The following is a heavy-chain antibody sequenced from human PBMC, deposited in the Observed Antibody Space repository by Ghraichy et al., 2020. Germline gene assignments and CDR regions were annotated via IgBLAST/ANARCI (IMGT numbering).Heavy chain of an antibody. CDR3: TRRGLRGGGFEF. CDR2: VRNKANGYTT. D-gene: IGHD3-10*01. CDR1: GFTFSDHY. Sequence: GGSLRLSCAASGFTFSDHYMDWVRQAPGKGLEWVGRVRNKANGYTTEYAASVKGRFTVSRDDSKNSLYLQMNSLKIEDTAVYFCTRRGLRGGGFEFRGQGTLVTVSS. J-gene: IGHJ4*02. V-gene: IGHV3-72*01.